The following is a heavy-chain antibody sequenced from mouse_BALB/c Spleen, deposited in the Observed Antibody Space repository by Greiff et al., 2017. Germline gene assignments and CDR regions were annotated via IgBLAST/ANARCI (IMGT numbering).Heavy chain of an antibody. V-gene: IGHV5-6-3*01. D-gene: IGHD2-2*01. J-gene: IGHJ1*01. CDR3: ARPYGYDPYWYFDV. Sequence: EVKLVESGGGLVQPGGSLKLSCAASGFTFSSYGMSWVRQTPDKRLELVATITSNGGSTYYPDSVKGRFTISRDNAKNTLYLQMSSLKSEDTAMYYGARPYGYDPYWYFDVWGAGTTVTVSS. CDR1: GFTFSSYG. CDR2: ITSNGGST.